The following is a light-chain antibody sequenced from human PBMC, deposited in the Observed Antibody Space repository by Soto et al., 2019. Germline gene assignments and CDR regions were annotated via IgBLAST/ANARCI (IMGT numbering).Light chain of an antibody. V-gene: IGKV1-5*01. Sequence: DIQMTQSPSTLSASVGDRVTITCRASQSISKWLAWHQQKPGKAPKLLIFAASSLQSGVPSRFSGSGSGTEFTLTISSLQPDDFATYYCQHYNSYSEAFGQGTKVDIK. J-gene: IGKJ1*01. CDR2: AAS. CDR3: QHYNSYSEA. CDR1: QSISKW.